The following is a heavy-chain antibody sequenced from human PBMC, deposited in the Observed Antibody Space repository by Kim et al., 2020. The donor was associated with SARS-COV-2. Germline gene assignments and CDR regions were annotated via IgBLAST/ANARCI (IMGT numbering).Heavy chain of an antibody. CDR3: ARLREGSSADI. J-gene: IGHJ3*02. Sequence: SETLSLTCTVSGGSTSSSSHHWGWIRQTPGKGLEWIGSIYYRGNTYCNPSLKSRVSRSVDTSKTQFSLKLSPVTAADTAVYYCARLREGSSADIWGQGTRVPVSS. CDR1: GGSTSSSSHH. CDR2: IYYRGNT. V-gene: IGHV4-39*01. D-gene: IGHD2-15*01.